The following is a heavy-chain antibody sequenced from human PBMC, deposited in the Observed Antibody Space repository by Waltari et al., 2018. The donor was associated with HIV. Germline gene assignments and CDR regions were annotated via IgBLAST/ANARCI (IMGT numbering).Heavy chain of an antibody. Sequence: QVQLQESGPGLVKPSQTLSLTCTVSGGSISSGSYYWSWIRQPAGKGLEWIGRIDTSGSTNYTPSLKSRVTISVDTSKNQFSLKLSSVTAADTAVYYCARDLTGSSGWSRGGAFDIWGQGTMVTVSS. V-gene: IGHV4-61*02. CDR2: IDTSGST. D-gene: IGHD6-19*01. J-gene: IGHJ3*02. CDR3: ARDLTGSSGWSRGGAFDI. CDR1: GGSISSGSYY.